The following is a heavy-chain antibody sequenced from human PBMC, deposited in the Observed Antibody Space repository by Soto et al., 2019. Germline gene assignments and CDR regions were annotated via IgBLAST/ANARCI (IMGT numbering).Heavy chain of an antibody. J-gene: IGHJ4*02. CDR3: TTALGRVPTIT. V-gene: IGHV3-21*06. D-gene: IGHD5-12*01. Sequence: EEQLVESGGGLVKPGWSLRLSCAASGFTFSTSIMNWVRQAPGTGLEWVSSITSSSSHMFYADSVKGRFTISRDNARNSLYLQMNSLRAEDMAIYYCTTALGRVPTITWGQGTLVTVSS. CDR1: GFTFSTSI. CDR2: ITSSSSHM.